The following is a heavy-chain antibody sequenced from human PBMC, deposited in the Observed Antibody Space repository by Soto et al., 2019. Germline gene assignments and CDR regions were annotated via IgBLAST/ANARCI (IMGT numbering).Heavy chain of an antibody. CDR2: IIPIFGTA. CDR1: GGTFSSYA. D-gene: IGHD5-12*01. J-gene: IGHJ6*02. Sequence: QVQLVQSGAEVKKPGSSVKVSCKASGGTFSSYAISWVRQAPGQGLEWMGWIIPIFGTANYAQKFQGRVTITADESTSTASMELSSLRCEDRAVYYCASSVAKYYYSGMDVWGQGTTVTVSS. CDR3: ASSVAKYYYSGMDV. V-gene: IGHV1-69*12.